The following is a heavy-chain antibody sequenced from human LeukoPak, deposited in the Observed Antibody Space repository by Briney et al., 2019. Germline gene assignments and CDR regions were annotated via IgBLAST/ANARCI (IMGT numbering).Heavy chain of an antibody. CDR3: AKDPRPGRYCSGGSCYSDY. V-gene: IGHV3-23*01. CDR2: ISGSGGST. J-gene: IGHJ4*02. CDR1: GFTFSSYA. D-gene: IGHD2-15*01. Sequence: RGSLRLSCAASGFTFSSYAMSWVRQAPGKGLEWVSAISGSGGSTYYADSVKGRFTISRDNSKNTLYLQMNSLRAEDTAVYYCAKDPRPGRYCSGGSCYSDYWGQGTLVTVSS.